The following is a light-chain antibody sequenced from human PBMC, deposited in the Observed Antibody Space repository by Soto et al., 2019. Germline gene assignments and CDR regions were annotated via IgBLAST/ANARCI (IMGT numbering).Light chain of an antibody. V-gene: IGLV1-44*01. CDR2: SNN. CDR1: SSNIGSNT. J-gene: IGLJ3*02. Sequence: QTVVTQPPSASGTPGQRVTISCSGSSSNIGSNTVNWYQQHPGTAPTLLIYSNNQRPSGVPDRFSGSKSGTSASLAISGLQSEDEADYYCAAWDDSLNGWVFGGGTKLTVL. CDR3: AAWDDSLNGWV.